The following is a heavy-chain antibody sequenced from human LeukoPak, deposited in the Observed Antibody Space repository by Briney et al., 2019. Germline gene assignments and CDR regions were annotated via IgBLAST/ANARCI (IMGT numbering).Heavy chain of an antibody. CDR3: ARESPRGLGVD. CDR2: VYYSGST. J-gene: IGHJ4*02. V-gene: IGHV4-31*11. Sequence: SETLSLTCAAYGGSFSGYYWSWIRQHPGKGLEWIGYVYYSGSTYYNPSLKSRVTISVDTSKNQFSLKLSSVTAADTAVYYCARESPRGLGVDWGQGTLVTVSS. CDR1: GGSFSGYY. D-gene: IGHD3-22*01.